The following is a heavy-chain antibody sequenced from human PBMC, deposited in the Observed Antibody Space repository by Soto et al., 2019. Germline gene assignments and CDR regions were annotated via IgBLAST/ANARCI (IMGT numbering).Heavy chain of an antibody. CDR3: ARTRGGYSSSSRGCDY. Sequence: QVQLVQSGAEVKKPGASVKVSCKASGYTFTSYYMHWVRQAPGQGLEWMGIINPSGGSTSYAQKFQGRVTMTRDTSTSPVYMELSSLGSEDTAVYYCARTRGGYSSSSRGCDYWGQGTLVTVSS. CDR1: GYTFTSYY. CDR2: INPSGGST. J-gene: IGHJ4*02. V-gene: IGHV1-46*01. D-gene: IGHD6-6*01.